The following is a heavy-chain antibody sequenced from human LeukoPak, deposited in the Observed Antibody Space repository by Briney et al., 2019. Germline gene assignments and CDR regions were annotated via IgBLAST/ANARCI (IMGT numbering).Heavy chain of an antibody. CDR3: AKDGYNLRAFDI. J-gene: IGHJ3*02. CDR2: ISGSGGGT. Sequence: GGSLRLSCAASGFTFNSYAMSWVRQAPGKGLEWVSAISGSGGGTYYADSVKGRFTISRDNSKNTLYLQMNSLRAEDTAVYYCAKDGYNLRAFDIWGQGTMVTVSS. D-gene: IGHD5-24*01. CDR1: GFTFNSYA. V-gene: IGHV3-23*01.